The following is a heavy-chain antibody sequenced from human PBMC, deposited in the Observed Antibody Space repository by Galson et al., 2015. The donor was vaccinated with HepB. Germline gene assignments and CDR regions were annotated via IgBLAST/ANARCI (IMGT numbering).Heavy chain of an antibody. V-gene: IGHV3-48*01. Sequence: SLRLSCAASGFTFSSYSMNWVRQAPGKGLEWVSYISSSSTIYYADSAKGRFTISRDNAKNSLYLQMNSLRAEDTAVYYCARVGDYYGSGSSYYYYYYMDVCGKRTPVTAS. J-gene: IGHJ6*03. CDR3: ARVGDYYGSGSSYYYYYYMDV. CDR2: ISSSSTI. D-gene: IGHD3-10*01. CDR1: GFTFSSYS.